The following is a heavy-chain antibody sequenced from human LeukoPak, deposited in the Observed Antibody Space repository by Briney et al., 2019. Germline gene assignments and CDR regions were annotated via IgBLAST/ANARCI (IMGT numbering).Heavy chain of an antibody. J-gene: IGHJ4*02. CDR1: GFTFSSYA. Sequence: GGSLRLSCAASGFTFSSYAMTWVRQAPGKGLEWVSSISGTGGRTYYADSVKGRFTISRDNSKNTLYLQMNSLRAEDAAVYHCAKTPGEWELVPFDYWGQGTLVTVSS. CDR3: AKTPGEWELVPFDY. V-gene: IGHV3-23*01. D-gene: IGHD1-26*01. CDR2: ISGTGGRT.